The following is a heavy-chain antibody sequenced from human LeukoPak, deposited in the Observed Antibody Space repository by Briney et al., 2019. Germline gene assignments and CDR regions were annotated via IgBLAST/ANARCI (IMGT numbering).Heavy chain of an antibody. CDR1: GGTFSSYA. D-gene: IGHD5-12*01. CDR3: ARAGGGYSGYDYVYHFDY. V-gene: IGHV1-69*04. CDR2: IIPILGIA. Sequence: SVKVSCKASGGTFSSYAISWVRQAPGQGLEWMGRIIPILGIANYAQKFQGRVTITADKSTSTAYMELSSLRSEDTAVYYCARAGGGYSGYDYVYHFDYWGQGTLVTVSS. J-gene: IGHJ4*02.